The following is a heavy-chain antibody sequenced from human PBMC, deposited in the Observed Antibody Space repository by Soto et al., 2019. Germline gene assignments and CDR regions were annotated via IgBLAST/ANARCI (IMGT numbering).Heavy chain of an antibody. J-gene: IGHJ4*02. CDR3: VKDRYVDY. CDR1: GFIFSSSA. CDR2: ISSEGAST. Sequence: PAGSLRLSGSFCGFIFSSSAMHWFRQAPGKGLQYVASISSEGASTYYADSVKGRFIISRDNSKNTLYLQMSSLRAEDTAVYYCVKDRYVDYWGQGILVTVSS. V-gene: IGHV3-64D*06.